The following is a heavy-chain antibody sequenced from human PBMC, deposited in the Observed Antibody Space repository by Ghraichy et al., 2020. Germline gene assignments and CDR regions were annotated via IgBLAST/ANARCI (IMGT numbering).Heavy chain of an antibody. CDR1: GYTLTSYD. CDR3: ARVKYTSGRDF. D-gene: IGHD6-19*01. V-gene: IGHV1-8*01. J-gene: IGHJ4*02. CDR2: LNPNSGFT. Sequence: ASVKVSCQANGYTLTSYDINWVRQVAGQGLEWMGWLNPNSGFTGYAQKFQGRVTLTMNTSVNTAYMELSSLTSEDTGIYYCARVKYTSGRDFWGQGTLVTVSA.